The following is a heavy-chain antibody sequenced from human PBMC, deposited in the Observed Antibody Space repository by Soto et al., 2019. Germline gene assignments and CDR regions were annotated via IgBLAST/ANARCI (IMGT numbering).Heavy chain of an antibody. Sequence: EVQLVESGGGLVQPGGSLRLPCAASGFTFSRYAMHWVRQAPGKGLEYVSVISSNGGSTYYANSVKGRFTISRDNSKNTLYLQMGSLRVEDMAVYYCARAGGGYYLDYWGQGTLVTVSS. CDR1: GFTFSRYA. CDR2: ISSNGGST. D-gene: IGHD2-8*02. J-gene: IGHJ4*02. CDR3: ARAGGGYYLDY. V-gene: IGHV3-64*01.